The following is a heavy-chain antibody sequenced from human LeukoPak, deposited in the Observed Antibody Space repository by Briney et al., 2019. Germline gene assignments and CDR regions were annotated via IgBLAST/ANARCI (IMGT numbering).Heavy chain of an antibody. CDR2: IYPGDSDT. D-gene: IGHD2-21*02. CDR3: ATTTAIVDFSVY. J-gene: IGHJ4*02. Sequence: GESLQISCKGSGYSFTNYWIGWVRQTPEKGLEWMGIIYPGDSDTRYSPSFQGQVTISADKSISTAYLQWNSLKASDTAMYYCATTTAIVDFSVYWGQGTLVTVSS. CDR1: GYSFTNYW. V-gene: IGHV5-51*01.